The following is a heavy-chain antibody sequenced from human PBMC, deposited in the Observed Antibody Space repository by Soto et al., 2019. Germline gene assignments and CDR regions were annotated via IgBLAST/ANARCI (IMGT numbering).Heavy chain of an antibody. CDR2: IRSKAYGGTT. CDR3: TRVRFTAAGQYYYYYGMDV. Sequence: GGSLRLSCTASGFTFGDYAMSWFRQAPGKGLEWVGFIRSKAYGGTTEYAASVKGRFTISRDDSKSIAYLQMNSLKTEDTAVYYCTRVRFTAAGQYYYYYGMDVWGQGTTVTVSS. D-gene: IGHD6-13*01. CDR1: GFTFGDYA. V-gene: IGHV3-49*03. J-gene: IGHJ6*02.